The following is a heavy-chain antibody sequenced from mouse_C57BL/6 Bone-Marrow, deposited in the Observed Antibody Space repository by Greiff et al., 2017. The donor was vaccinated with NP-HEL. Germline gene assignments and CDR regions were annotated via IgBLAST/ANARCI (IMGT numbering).Heavy chain of an antibody. CDR3: ATTMAFDY. V-gene: IGHV5-4*01. J-gene: IGHJ2*01. Sequence: EVQLVESGGGLVKPGGSLKLSCAASGFTFSSYAMSWVRQTPEKRLEWVATISAGGGYTYYQHNVKGRFTFSRDKAKNNLYLQMSHLKSEDTSMYDCATTMAFDYWGQGTTLTVSS. CDR2: ISAGGGYT. CDR1: GFTFSSYA. D-gene: IGHD2-1*01.